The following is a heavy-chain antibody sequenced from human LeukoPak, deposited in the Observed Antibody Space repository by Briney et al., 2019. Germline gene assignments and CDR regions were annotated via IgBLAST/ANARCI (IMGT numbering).Heavy chain of an antibody. CDR3: ARGSGRKLTTVTTLPVY. CDR2: INPNSGGT. CDR1: GYTSTGYY. V-gene: IGHV1-2*02. Sequence: ASVKVSCKASGYTSTGYYMHWVRQAPGQGLEWMGWINPNSGGTNYAQKFQGRVTMTRDTSISTAYMELSRLRSDDTAVYYCARGSGRKLTTVTTLPVYWGQGTLVTVSS. D-gene: IGHD4-17*01. J-gene: IGHJ4*02.